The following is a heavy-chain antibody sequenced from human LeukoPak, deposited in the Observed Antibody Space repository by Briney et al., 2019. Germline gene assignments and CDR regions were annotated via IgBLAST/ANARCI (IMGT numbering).Heavy chain of an antibody. J-gene: IGHJ5*02. V-gene: IGHV4-39*01. D-gene: IGHD3-22*01. CDR2: LFDSGNT. CDR1: GGSISSRSYY. CDR3: ARRDYDSSVFDP. Sequence: SETLSLTCIVSGGSISSRSYYWDWIRQPPGKGLEWIGNLFDSGNTHYNPSLRSRLTMSVDTSKNQFSLKLSSVTAADTAVYYCARRDYDSSVFDPWGQGTLVTVSS.